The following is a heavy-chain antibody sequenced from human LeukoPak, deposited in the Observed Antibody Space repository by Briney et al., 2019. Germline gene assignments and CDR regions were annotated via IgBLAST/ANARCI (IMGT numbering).Heavy chain of an antibody. CDR1: GYRFTSYW. V-gene: IGHV5-51*01. Sequence: GESLKISCKGSGYRFTSYWIGWVRQLPGKGLEWMGIIYPADSDTRYSPSFQGQVIISADKSISTAYLQWSSLKASDTAMCYCARSPYPAYSSQGLGYWGQGTLVTVSS. CDR2: IYPADSDT. J-gene: IGHJ4*02. D-gene: IGHD6-13*01. CDR3: ARSPYPAYSSQGLGY.